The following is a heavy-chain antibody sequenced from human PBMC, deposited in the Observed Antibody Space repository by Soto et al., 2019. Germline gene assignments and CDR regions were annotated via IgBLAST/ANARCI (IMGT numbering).Heavy chain of an antibody. Sequence: GGSLGLGCAPSGFTFRIYAMSWVRQAPGKGLDSVSAISGSGGSTYYADSGKGRFTISRDNSKNTLYLQMNSLRAEDTAVYYCAKDLMPTNTYSTPYYYGMDVWGQGTTVTVSS. CDR3: AKDLMPTNTYSTPYYYGMDV. CDR1: GFTFRIYA. CDR2: ISGSGGST. J-gene: IGHJ6*01. D-gene: IGHD2-15*01. V-gene: IGHV3-23*01.